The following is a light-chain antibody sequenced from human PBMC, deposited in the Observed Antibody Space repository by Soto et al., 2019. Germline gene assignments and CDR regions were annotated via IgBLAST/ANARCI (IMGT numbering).Light chain of an antibody. CDR3: QQYNNWPQT. J-gene: IGKJ1*01. V-gene: IGKV3-15*01. CDR2: GAS. Sequence: EIVMTQSPATLSVSPGERATLSCRASQSVSSNLAWYQQKPGQAPRLLINGASTRAPGIPARFSGSGSGTEFTLTISSLQSEDFAVYYCQQYNNWPQTFGQGTKVDIK. CDR1: QSVSSN.